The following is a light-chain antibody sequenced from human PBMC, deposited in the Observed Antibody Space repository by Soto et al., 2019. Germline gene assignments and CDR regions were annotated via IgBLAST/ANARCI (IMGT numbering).Light chain of an antibody. Sequence: QSALTQSASVSGSPGQSITISCTGTSSDVGPYNLVSWYQQHPGKAPKLIIYEVSERPSGVSNRFSGSKSGHTASLTISGLQAHDEADYYCCSYAGRNTFVFGLGTKLTVL. CDR3: CSYAGRNTFV. V-gene: IGLV2-23*02. CDR1: SSDVGPYNL. CDR2: EVS. J-gene: IGLJ1*01.